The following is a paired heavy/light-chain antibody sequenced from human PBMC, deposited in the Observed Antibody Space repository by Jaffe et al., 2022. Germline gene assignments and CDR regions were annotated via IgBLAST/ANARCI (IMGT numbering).Light chain of an antibody. CDR3: QQFDSYPLT. CDR2: DAS. J-gene: IGKJ4*01. V-gene: IGKV1-13*02. Sequence: AIQLTQSPSSLSASVGDRVSITCRASQGISSALAWYQQKAGQAPKLLIYDASNLESGVPSRFSGSGSGTDFTLTISSLQPEDFATYYCQQFDSYPLTFGGGTKVEIK. CDR1: QGISSA.
Heavy chain of an antibody. J-gene: IGHJ4*02. Sequence: QVQLEESGPGLVKPSGTLSLTCAVSGGSITSSNWWTWIRQPPGKGLEWIGETFHSGNTNYNPSLQSRVSISVDRSKNQFSLNLSSVTAADTAVYYCARIPVRSCSGVTCYLFDNWGRGALVTVSS. D-gene: IGHD2-15*01. CDR2: TFHSGNT. V-gene: IGHV4-4*02. CDR3: ARIPVRSCSGVTCYLFDN. CDR1: GGSITSSNW.